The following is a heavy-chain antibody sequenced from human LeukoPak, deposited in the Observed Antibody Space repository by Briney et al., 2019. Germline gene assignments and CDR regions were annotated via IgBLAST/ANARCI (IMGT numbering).Heavy chain of an antibody. V-gene: IGHV4-34*01. Sequence: PSETLSLTCAVYGGSFSGYYWSWIRQPPGKGLEWIGEINHSGSTNYNASLKSRVTISVDTSKNQFSLKLSSVTAADTAVYYCARHGSRIEVAFDYWGQGTPVTVSS. J-gene: IGHJ4*02. D-gene: IGHD6-19*01. CDR3: ARHGSRIEVAFDY. CDR1: GGSFSGYY. CDR2: INHSGST.